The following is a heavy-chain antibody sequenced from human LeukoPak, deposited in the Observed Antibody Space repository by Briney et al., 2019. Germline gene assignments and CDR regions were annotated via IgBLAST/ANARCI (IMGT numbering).Heavy chain of an antibody. J-gene: IGHJ6*02. V-gene: IGHV4-34*01. CDR1: GRSFSGYY. D-gene: IGHD4-23*01. Sequence: SETLSLTCAVYGRSFSGYYWGWIRQPPGKGLEWIGSIYYSGSTYYNPSLKSRVTISVDTSKNQFSLKLSSVTAADTAVYYCARMTTVVIASTSRNYYYGMDVWGQGTTVTVSS. CDR2: IYYSGST. CDR3: ARMTTVVIASTSRNYYYGMDV.